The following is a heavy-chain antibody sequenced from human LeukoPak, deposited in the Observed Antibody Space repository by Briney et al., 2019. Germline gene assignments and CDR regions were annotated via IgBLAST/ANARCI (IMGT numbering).Heavy chain of an antibody. Sequence: ASVKVSCKASGYTFTGYYMHWVRQAPGQGLEWMGWINPNSGGTNYAQKFQGWVTMTRDTSIGTAYMELSRLRSDDTAVYYCARGRALYCSSTSCYLAFDIWGQGTMVTVSS. J-gene: IGHJ3*02. CDR1: GYTFTGYY. D-gene: IGHD2-2*01. CDR3: ARGRALYCSSTSCYLAFDI. V-gene: IGHV1-2*04. CDR2: INPNSGGT.